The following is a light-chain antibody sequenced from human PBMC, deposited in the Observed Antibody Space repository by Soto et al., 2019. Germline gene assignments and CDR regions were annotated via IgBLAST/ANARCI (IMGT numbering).Light chain of an antibody. Sequence: EIVLTQSPGSLSLSPGERATLSCRASQSVSSTFFAWYQQRPGQAPRLLMYGASSRATGIPERFSGSGSGTDFTLTISRLEPEDFAVYYCQQFDSSVTFGQGTQVEIE. V-gene: IGKV3-20*01. CDR3: QQFDSSVT. CDR1: QSVSSTF. CDR2: GAS. J-gene: IGKJ1*01.